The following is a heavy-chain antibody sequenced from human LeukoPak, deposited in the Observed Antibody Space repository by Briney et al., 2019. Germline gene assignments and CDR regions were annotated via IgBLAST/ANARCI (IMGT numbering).Heavy chain of an antibody. V-gene: IGHV3-30*05. J-gene: IGHJ3*02. CDR3: ARDKSRWGDDAFDI. CDR1: GYSFTSYW. D-gene: IGHD3-16*01. CDR2: ISYDGSNK. Sequence: GESLKISCKGSGYSFTSYWIGWVRQAPGKGLEWVAVISYDGSNKYYADSVKGRFTISRDNSKNTLYLQMNSLRAEGTAVYYCARDKSRWGDDAFDIWGQGTMVTVSS.